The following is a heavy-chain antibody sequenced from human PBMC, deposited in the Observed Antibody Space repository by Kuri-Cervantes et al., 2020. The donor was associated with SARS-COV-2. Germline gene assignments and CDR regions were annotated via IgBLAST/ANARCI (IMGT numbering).Heavy chain of an antibody. Sequence: LRLSCNVSGGSLTSGDYFWTWIRQPPGKGLECIGYIYHTGNTYYNPSLKGRVAMSVDTAKNQFSLNLSSVTAADTAVYYCARGGGYSNLGYYFDYWGQGTLVTVSS. CDR2: IYHTGNT. CDR3: ARGGGYSNLGYYFDY. V-gene: IGHV4-30-4*08. J-gene: IGHJ4*02. D-gene: IGHD4-11*01. CDR1: GGSLTSGDYF.